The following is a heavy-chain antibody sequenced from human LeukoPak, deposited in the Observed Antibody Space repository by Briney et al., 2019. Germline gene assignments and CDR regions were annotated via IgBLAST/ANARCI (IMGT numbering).Heavy chain of an antibody. J-gene: IGHJ5*02. V-gene: IGHV3-48*04. CDR1: GFTINSYW. CDR2: ISISGSTI. Sequence: GGSLRLSCAASGFTINSYWMSWVRQAAGKGLEWVSYISISGSTIYYADSVKGRFTISRDNAKNSLYLQMNSLRAEDTAVYYCASEEYTYGLNWFDPWGQGTLVTVSS. D-gene: IGHD5-18*01. CDR3: ASEEYTYGLNWFDP.